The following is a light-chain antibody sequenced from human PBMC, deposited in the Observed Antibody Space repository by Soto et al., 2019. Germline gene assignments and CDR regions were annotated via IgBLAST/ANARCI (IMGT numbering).Light chain of an antibody. J-gene: IGLJ1*01. V-gene: IGLV1-51*01. CDR2: DNN. CDR1: SSNIGNNY. Sequence: QSVLTQPPSVSAAPGQKVTISCSGSSSNIGNNYVSWYQQVPGTGPKLLIYDNNKRPSGSPDRFSGSKSGTSATLGISGLQTGDEADYHCGTWDSSLSVHVFGTGTKVTVL. CDR3: GTWDSSLSVHV.